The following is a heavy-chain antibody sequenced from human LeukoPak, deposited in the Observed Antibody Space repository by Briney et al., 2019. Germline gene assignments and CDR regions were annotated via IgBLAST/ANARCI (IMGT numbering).Heavy chain of an antibody. D-gene: IGHD3-22*01. V-gene: IGHV3-7*01. J-gene: IGHJ4*02. Sequence: PGGSLRLSCAASGFTFSSYWMSWVRQAPGKGLEWVANIKQDGSEKYYVDSVKGRFTISRDNAKNSLYLQMNSLRAEDTAVYYCARDPPPDYYDSSGYSDYWGQGTLVTVSS. CDR2: IKQDGSEK. CDR3: ARDPPPDYYDSSGYSDY. CDR1: GFTFSSYW.